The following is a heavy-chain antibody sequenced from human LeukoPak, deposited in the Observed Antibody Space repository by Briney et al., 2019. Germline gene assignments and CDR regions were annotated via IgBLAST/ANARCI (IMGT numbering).Heavy chain of an antibody. CDR2: IYYSGSA. V-gene: IGHV4-39*01. Sequence: SESLSLTCSVSGGSISSSSYHWGWIRQSPGKGLEWIGSIYYSGSAYYNPSLKSRLTISVDTSKNQFSLKLNSVTAADTAVYYCARCISMVRGVIRPPDYWGQGTLVTVSS. D-gene: IGHD3-10*01. J-gene: IGHJ4*02. CDR1: GGSISSSSYH. CDR3: ARCISMVRGVIRPPDY.